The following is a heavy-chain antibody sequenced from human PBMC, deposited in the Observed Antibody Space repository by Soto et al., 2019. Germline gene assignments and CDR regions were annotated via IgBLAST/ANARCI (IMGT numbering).Heavy chain of an antibody. CDR2: MNPNSGNT. Sequence: QVQLVQSGAEVKKPGSSVKVSCKASGYINWVRQATGQGLEWMGWMNPNSGNTAYAQKFQGRVTITRNTSISKAYMELSSLRSEDTAVYDCAREVVLRSFDYWGQGTLVTVSS. V-gene: IGHV1-8*01. CDR3: AREVVLRSFDY. D-gene: IGHD2-15*01. J-gene: IGHJ4*02. CDR1: GY.